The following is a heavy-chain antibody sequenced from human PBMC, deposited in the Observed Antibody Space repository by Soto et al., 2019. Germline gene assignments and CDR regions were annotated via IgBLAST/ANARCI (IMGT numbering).Heavy chain of an antibody. Sequence: QVQLVQSGAEVKKPGSSVKVSCKTSGGTFSTYSIVWVRQAPGEGLEWMGGIIPIFGTANYAQKFQDRVTMTADKSTNTAFMELSSLKSEDTAMYYCASSSGNNYGVGTNYYFDYWGQGTLGTVSS. CDR1: GGTFSTYS. CDR2: IIPIFGTA. J-gene: IGHJ4*02. V-gene: IGHV1-69*06. D-gene: IGHD1-26*01. CDR3: ASSSGNNYGVGTNYYFDY.